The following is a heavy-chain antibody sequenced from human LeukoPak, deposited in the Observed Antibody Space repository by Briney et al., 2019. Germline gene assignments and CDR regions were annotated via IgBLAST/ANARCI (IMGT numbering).Heavy chain of an antibody. CDR3: ARGRPHGNDY. CDR2: IASDGSST. J-gene: IGHJ4*02. D-gene: IGHD4-23*01. Sequence: GGSLRLSCAASGFSFSSYAMNWVRQAPGKGLVWVSRIASDGSSTTYADSVKGRFSISRDNAKNTLYLQMNSLRVEDTAVYYCARGRPHGNDYWGQGTLVTVSS. V-gene: IGHV3-74*01. CDR1: GFSFSSYA.